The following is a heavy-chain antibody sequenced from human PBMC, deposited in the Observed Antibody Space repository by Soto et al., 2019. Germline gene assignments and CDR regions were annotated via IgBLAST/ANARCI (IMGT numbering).Heavy chain of an antibody. V-gene: IGHV4-34*01. CDR1: GGSFSGYY. CDR3: ARAPRGNYGYPSYFDY. J-gene: IGHJ4*02. CDR2: INHSGST. D-gene: IGHD3-10*01. Sequence: PSETLSLTCAVDGGSFSGYYWTWIRQPPGTGLEWIGEINHSGSTNYNPSLKSRVTISVDTSKNQFSLKLSSVTAADTAVYYCARAPRGNYGYPSYFDYWGQGTLVTVSS.